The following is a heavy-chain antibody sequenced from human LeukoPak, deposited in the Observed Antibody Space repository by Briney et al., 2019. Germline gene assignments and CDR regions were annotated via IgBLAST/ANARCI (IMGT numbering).Heavy chain of an antibody. CDR1: VGTYISYA. V-gene: IGHV1-69*04. CDR3: ARAPLGPTYLYYFDY. D-gene: IGHD2/OR15-2a*01. CDR2: IIPILGIA. Sequence: SVKVSCKASVGTYISYAISWLRQAPGQGLEWMGRIIPILGIANYAQKLQGRVTITADKSTSTAYMELSSLRSEDTAVYYCARAPLGPTYLYYFDYWGQGTLVTVSS. J-gene: IGHJ4*02.